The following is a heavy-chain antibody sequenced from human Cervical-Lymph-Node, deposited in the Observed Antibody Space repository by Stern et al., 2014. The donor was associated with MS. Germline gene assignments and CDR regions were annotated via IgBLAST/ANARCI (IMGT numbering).Heavy chain of an antibody. J-gene: IGHJ5*02. Sequence: QLVQSGPEVKKPGTSVKVSCKASGITFSHSAVQWLRQARGQRLEWIGMVVVINGDTNYAQSFQERVTITRDMSTSTVFMELRSLKSEDTAVYYCASERYTYYDDQRPPGGFGPWGQGTLVTVSS. CDR3: ASERYTYYDDQRPPGGFGP. D-gene: IGHD5-18*01. CDR2: VVVINGDT. V-gene: IGHV1-58*01. CDR1: GITFSHSA.